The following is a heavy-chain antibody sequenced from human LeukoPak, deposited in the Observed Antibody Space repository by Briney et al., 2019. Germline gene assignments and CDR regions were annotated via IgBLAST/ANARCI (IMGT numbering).Heavy chain of an antibody. CDR1: GFTFSSYE. CDR3: ARDQEYSSGWPNYFDY. D-gene: IGHD6-19*01. CDR2: ISSSGSTI. J-gene: IGHJ4*02. V-gene: IGHV3-48*03. Sequence: GGSLRLSCAASGFTFSSYEMNWVRQAPGKGLEWVSYISSSGSTIYYADSVKGRFTISRDNAKSSLYLQMNSLRAEDTAVYYCARDQEYSSGWPNYFDYWGQGTLVTVSS.